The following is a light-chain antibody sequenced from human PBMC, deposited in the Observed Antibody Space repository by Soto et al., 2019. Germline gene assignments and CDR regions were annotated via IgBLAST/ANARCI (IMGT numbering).Light chain of an antibody. J-gene: IGKJ4*01. CDR1: QSVSSY. CDR3: QQRSNWPR. CDR2: DAS. Sequence: EIVLTRSPATLSLSPGERATLSCRASQSVSSYLAWYQQKPGQAPRLLIYDASNRATGIPARFSGSGSGTDFTLTISSLEPEDFAVYYCQQRSNWPRFGGGTKVEIK. V-gene: IGKV3-11*01.